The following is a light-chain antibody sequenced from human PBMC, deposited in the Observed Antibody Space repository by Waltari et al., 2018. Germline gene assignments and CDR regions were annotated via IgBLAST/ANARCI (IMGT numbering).Light chain of an antibody. V-gene: IGLV2-11*01. CDR2: DVT. CDR3: SSYAGNYTWM. J-gene: IGLJ3*02. Sequence: QSALTQPRSVSGSPGQSVTISCTGTSSDVGGYHYVSWYQQHPGKVPKIMVYDVTKRPSGVPDRFSGSKSGYTASLTISGLQAEDEADYYCSSYAGNYTWMFGGGTKLTVL. CDR1: SSDVGGYHY.